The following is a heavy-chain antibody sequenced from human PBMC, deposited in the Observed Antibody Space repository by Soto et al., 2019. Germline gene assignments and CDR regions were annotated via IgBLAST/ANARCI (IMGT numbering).Heavy chain of an antibody. CDR3: ARSPICGGDCYHFDY. CDR2: ISYDGSNK. J-gene: IGHJ4*02. CDR1: GFTFSSYA. Sequence: PGGSLRLSCAASGFTFSSYAMQWVRQAPGKGLEWVAVISYDGSNKYYADSVKGRFTISRDNSKNTLYLQMNSLRAEDTAVYYCARSPICGGDCYHFDYWGQGTLVTVSS. V-gene: IGHV3-30-3*01. D-gene: IGHD2-21*02.